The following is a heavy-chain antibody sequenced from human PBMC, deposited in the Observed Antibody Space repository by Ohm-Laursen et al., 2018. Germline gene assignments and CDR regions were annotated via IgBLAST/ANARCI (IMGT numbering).Heavy chain of an antibody. J-gene: IGHJ5*02. CDR1: GYTFTGYS. D-gene: IGHD3-22*01. Sequence: GASAKVSCKASGYTFTGYSLHWVRQAPGQGLEWMGWITSTRGDPKYAQKFEGRVTMTRDTSIGTAYMELTRLTSDDTGVYYCARGYLKEVIISNRYNWFEPWGQGTLVTVSS. CDR3: ARGYLKEVIISNRYNWFEP. CDR2: ITSTRGDP. V-gene: IGHV1-2*02.